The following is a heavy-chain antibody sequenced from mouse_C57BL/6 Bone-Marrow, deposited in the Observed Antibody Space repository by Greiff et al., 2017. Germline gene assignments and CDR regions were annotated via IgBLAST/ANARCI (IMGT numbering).Heavy chain of an antibody. V-gene: IGHV5-9-1*02. CDR2: ISRGGDYI. Sequence: EVQRVESGEGLVKPGGSLKLSCAASGFTFSSYAMSWVRPTPEKRLEWVAYISRGGDYIYYAHTVKGRFNISRDNARNTLYLQMSSLRSEDTALYYCTRSVGVLYCFDYEGRGTALTVSS. J-gene: IGHJ2*01. D-gene: IGHD1-1*02. CDR3: TRSVGVLYCFDY. CDR1: GFTFSSYA.